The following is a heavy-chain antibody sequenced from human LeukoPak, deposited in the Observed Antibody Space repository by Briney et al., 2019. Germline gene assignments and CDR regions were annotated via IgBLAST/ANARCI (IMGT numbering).Heavy chain of an antibody. Sequence: KFQGRVTITRDTSASTAYMELSSLRSEDTAVYYCARSGVEMATIKDWYFDLWGRGILVTVSS. V-gene: IGHV1-3*01. CDR3: ARSGVEMATIKDWYFDL. D-gene: IGHD5-24*01. J-gene: IGHJ2*01.